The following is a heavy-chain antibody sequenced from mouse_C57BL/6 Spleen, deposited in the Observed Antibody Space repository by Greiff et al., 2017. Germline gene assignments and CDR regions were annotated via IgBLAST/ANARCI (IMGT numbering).Heavy chain of an antibody. Sequence: DVKLQESGPGLVKPSQSLSLTCSVTGYSFTSGYYRYWIRQFPGNKLEWMGYISYDGSNNYNPYLKNRISITRDTSKNQVFLKLTTMTTEDTAAYYCAKYGNYEGSYYAMDYWGQGTSVTVSS. D-gene: IGHD2-1*01. CDR3: AKYGNYEGSYYAMDY. J-gene: IGHJ4*01. CDR2: ISYDGSN. CDR1: GYSFTSGYY. V-gene: IGHV3-6*01.